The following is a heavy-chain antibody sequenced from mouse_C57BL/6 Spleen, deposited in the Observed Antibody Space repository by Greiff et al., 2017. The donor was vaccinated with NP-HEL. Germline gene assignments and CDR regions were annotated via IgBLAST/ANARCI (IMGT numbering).Heavy chain of an antibody. D-gene: IGHD1-1*01. V-gene: IGHV1-81*01. Sequence: LVESGAELARPGASVKLSCKASGYTFTSYGISWVKQRTGQGLEWIGEIYPRSGNTYYNEKFKGKATLTADKSSSTAYMELRSLTSEDSAVYFCARGRDYYGSSPYWYFDVWGTGTTVTVSS. CDR3: ARGRDYYGSSPYWYFDV. CDR1: GYTFTSYG. CDR2: IYPRSGNT. J-gene: IGHJ1*03.